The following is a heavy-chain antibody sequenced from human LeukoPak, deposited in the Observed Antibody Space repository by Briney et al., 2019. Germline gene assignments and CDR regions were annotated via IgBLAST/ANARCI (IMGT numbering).Heavy chain of an antibody. CDR3: ARGAVVVVAAHYGIDAFDI. D-gene: IGHD2-15*01. J-gene: IGHJ3*02. CDR2: IYHTGST. CDR1: GGSISSSDW. Sequence: PSGTLSLTCAVSGGSISSSDWWSWVRQPPGKGLEWIGEIYHTGSTNYNPSLKSRVTISVDKSKNQFSLKLSSVTAADTAVYYCARGAVVVVAAHYGIDAFDIWGQGTMVTVSS. V-gene: IGHV4-4*02.